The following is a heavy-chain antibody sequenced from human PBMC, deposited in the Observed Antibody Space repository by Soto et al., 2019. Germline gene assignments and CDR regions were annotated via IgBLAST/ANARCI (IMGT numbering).Heavy chain of an antibody. V-gene: IGHV1-69*13. Sequence: ASVKVSCKASGDMFDTYTITWMRQAPGRGLEWVGGIIPRSAKSNYAQKFEGRVTITADESTSTAYMELSSLRSEDTAVYYCATEQWLVSRPISGFEYWGQGTQVTVSS. CDR3: ATEQWLVSRPISGFEY. J-gene: IGHJ4*02. D-gene: IGHD6-19*01. CDR1: GDMFDTYT. CDR2: IIPRSAKS.